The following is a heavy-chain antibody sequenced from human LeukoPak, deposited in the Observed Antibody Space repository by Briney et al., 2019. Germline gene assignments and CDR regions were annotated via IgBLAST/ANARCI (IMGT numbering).Heavy chain of an antibody. V-gene: IGHV3-74*01. CDR1: GFTFSNYW. CDR3: AREILAPGKTHDY. Sequence: GGSLRLSCAASGFTFSNYWMHWVRQVPGKGLVWVSRIKDDGSATFYADSVKGRFTISRDSAKNTLFLQMNSLSAEDTALYYCAREILAPGKTHDYWGQGTLVTVSS. J-gene: IGHJ4*02. CDR2: IKDDGSAT.